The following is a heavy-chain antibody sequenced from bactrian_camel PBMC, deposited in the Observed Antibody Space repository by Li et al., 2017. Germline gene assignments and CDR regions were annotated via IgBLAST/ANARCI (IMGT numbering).Heavy chain of an antibody. V-gene: IGHV3S36*01. D-gene: IGHD1*01. Sequence: DVQLVESGGDLVRPGGSLRLSCAASGFSFEDYAMSWVRQALGKGLEWVSYIDSTGINRYYANGVEGRFTISRDNVKNTLFLELDRLTIDDTAMYFCGKGDYSYPLLGNLPPPTARGQGTQVTVS. CDR1: GFSFEDYA. CDR2: IDSTGINR. CDR3: GKGDYSYPLLGNLPPPTA. J-gene: IGHJ4*01.